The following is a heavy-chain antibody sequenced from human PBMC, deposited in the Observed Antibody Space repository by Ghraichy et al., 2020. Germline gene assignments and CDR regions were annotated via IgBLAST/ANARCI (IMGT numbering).Heavy chain of an antibody. Sequence: SVKVSCKASGGSFSNYPISWVRQAPGQGLEWMAGIIPIFDTTHYAQKFQGRVTITADESTSTAYMELINLRSDDTAVYFCARDLDYQPHNDWGQGTLITVSS. J-gene: IGHJ4*02. CDR1: GGSFSNYP. CDR2: IIPIFDTT. V-gene: IGHV1-69*13. D-gene: IGHD2-2*01. CDR3: ARDLDYQPHND.